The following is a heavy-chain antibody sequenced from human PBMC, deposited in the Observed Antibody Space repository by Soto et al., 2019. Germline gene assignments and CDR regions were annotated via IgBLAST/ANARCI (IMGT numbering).Heavy chain of an antibody. CDR3: AKDLPVAGTGGRSVIVGWFDP. CDR2: ISGSGGST. D-gene: IGHD6-19*01. V-gene: IGHV3-23*01. CDR1: GFTFSSYA. J-gene: IGHJ5*02. Sequence: EVPLLESGGGLVQPGGSLRLSCAASGFTFSSYAMNWVRQAPGKGLEWVSAISGSGGSTSYADSVKGRFTISRDNSKNTLYLQMNSLRAEDTAVYYCAKDLPVAGTGGRSVIVGWFDPWGQGTLVTVSS.